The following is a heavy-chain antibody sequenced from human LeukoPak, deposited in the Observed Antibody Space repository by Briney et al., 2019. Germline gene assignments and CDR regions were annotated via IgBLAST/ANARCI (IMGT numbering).Heavy chain of an antibody. CDR3: ARGPLVASYYDYVWGSFSPGYFDY. J-gene: IGHJ4*02. CDR1: GGTFSSYA. D-gene: IGHD3-16*01. V-gene: IGHV1-69*13. Sequence: SVKVSCKASGGTFSSYAISWVRQAPGQGLEWMGGIIPIFGTANYAQKFQGRVTITADESTSTAYMELSSLRSEDTAVYYCARGPLVASYYDYVWGSFSPGYFDYWGQGTLVTVSS. CDR2: IIPIFGTA.